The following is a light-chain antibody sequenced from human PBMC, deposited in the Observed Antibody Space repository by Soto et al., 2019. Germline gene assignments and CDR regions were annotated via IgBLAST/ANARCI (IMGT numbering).Light chain of an antibody. CDR2: DAS. CDR1: QSVSSN. Sequence: EIVMTQSPATLSVSPGERATLSCRASQSVSSNLAWYRQKPGQAPRLLIYDASTRATGIPATYSGSGSGTESTLTIGGLKFEVLAVYSVQKYTDWPITFVQGHDWRLN. CDR3: QKYTDWPIT. J-gene: IGKJ5*01. V-gene: IGKV3-15*01.